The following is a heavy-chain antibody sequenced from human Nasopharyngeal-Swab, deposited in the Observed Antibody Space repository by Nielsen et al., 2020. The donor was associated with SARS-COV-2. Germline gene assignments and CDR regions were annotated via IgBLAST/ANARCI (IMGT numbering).Heavy chain of an antibody. V-gene: IGHV4-39*01. CDR3: ARLSLYSSGSVDY. CDR1: GGSISSSSYC. Sequence: SETLSLTCTVSGGSISSSSYCWGWIRQPPGKGLEWIGSIYYSGSTYYNPSLKSRVTISVDTSKNQFSLKLSSVTAADTAVYYCARLSLYSSGSVDYWGQGTLVTVSS. D-gene: IGHD6-19*01. J-gene: IGHJ4*02. CDR2: IYYSGST.